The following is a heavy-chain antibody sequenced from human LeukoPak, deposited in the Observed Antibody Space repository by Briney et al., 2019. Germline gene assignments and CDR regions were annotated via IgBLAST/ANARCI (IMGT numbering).Heavy chain of an antibody. CDR3: AKDSNGWYQRGSNYFDY. J-gene: IGHJ4*02. V-gene: IGHV3-21*04. D-gene: IGHD6-19*01. CDR2: ISSSSSYI. CDR1: GFTFSSYS. Sequence: GGSLRLSCAASGFTFSSYSMNWVRQAPGKGLEWVSSISSSSSYIYYADSVKGRFTISRDNAKNSLYLQMNSLRAEDTAEYYCAKDSNGWYQRGSNYFDYWGQGTLVTVSS.